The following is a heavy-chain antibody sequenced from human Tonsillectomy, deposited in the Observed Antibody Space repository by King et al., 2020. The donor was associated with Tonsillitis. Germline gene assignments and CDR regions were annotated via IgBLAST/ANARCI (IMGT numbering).Heavy chain of an antibody. CDR3: ARAAGGNFAY. Sequence: VQLQESGPGLVKPSQTLSLTCAVSGDSISSGGFSWSWIRQPPGKGLEWIGYISYSGSTYYNPSLKSRVSISADTSKNQFSLKLSSVTAADTAVYYCARAAGGNFAYWGQGTLVTVSS. D-gene: IGHD1-26*01. J-gene: IGHJ4*02. V-gene: IGHV4-30-4*07. CDR1: GDSISSGGFS. CDR2: ISYSGST.